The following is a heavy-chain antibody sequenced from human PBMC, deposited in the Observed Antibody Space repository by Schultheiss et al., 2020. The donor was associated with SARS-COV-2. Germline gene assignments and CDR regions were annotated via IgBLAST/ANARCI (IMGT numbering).Heavy chain of an antibody. Sequence: SETLSLTCAVYGGSFSGYYWSWIRQPPGKGLEWIGEINHSGSTNYNPSLKSRVTISVDTSKNQFSLKLSSVTAADTAVYYCASLNEYSSSSNRYYYYGMDVWGQGTTVTVSS. D-gene: IGHD6-6*01. CDR1: GGSFSGYY. CDR3: ASLNEYSSSSNRYYYYGMDV. J-gene: IGHJ6*02. CDR2: INHSGST. V-gene: IGHV4-34*01.